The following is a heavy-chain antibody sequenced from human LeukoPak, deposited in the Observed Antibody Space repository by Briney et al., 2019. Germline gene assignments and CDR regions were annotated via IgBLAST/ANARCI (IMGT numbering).Heavy chain of an antibody. CDR2: ISTSSSTI. CDR3: ARVGYYYDISGYYFDY. Sequence: GGSLRLSCAASGFTFSTYTMNWVRQAPGKGLEWVSYISTSSSTIYYVDSVKGRFTISRDNAKNSLYLQMNSLRAEDTAVYYCARVGYYYDISGYYFDYWGQGTLVTVSS. CDR1: GFTFSTYT. J-gene: IGHJ4*02. V-gene: IGHV3-48*01. D-gene: IGHD3-22*01.